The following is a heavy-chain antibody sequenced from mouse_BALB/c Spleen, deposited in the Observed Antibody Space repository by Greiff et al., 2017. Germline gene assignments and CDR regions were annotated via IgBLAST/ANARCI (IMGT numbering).Heavy chain of an antibody. CDR1: GFTFSSYA. V-gene: IGHV5-9-4*01. Sequence: EVHLVESGGGLVKPGGSLKLSCAASGFTFSSYAMSWVRQSPEKRLEWVAEISSGGSYTYYPDTVTGRFTISRDNAKNTLYLEMSSLRSEDTAMYYCARGQRDYWGQGTSVTVSS. CDR3: ARGQRDY. CDR2: ISSGGSYT. J-gene: IGHJ4*01.